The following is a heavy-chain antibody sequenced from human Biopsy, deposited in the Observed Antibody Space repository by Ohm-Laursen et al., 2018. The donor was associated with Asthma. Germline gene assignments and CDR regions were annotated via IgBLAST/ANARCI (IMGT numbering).Heavy chain of an antibody. CDR3: VRGSSSWHHGPFHYYYGLDV. Sequence: GTLSLTCTVTGGSVTSATFHWSWIRQAPGKGLEWIGFINYSGSANYSPSLRGRVSISVDRSKNQISLKLTSVTAADTATYYCVRGSSSWHHGPFHYYYGLDVWGQGTTATVSS. V-gene: IGHV4-61*01. CDR2: INYSGSA. D-gene: IGHD6-13*01. CDR1: GGSVTSATFH. J-gene: IGHJ6*02.